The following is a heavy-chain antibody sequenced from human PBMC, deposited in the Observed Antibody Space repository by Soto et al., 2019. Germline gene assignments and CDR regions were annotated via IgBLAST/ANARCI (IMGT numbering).Heavy chain of an antibody. CDR1: GFTFSGSA. V-gene: IGHV3-73*01. D-gene: IGHD3-22*01. CDR2: IRSKANSYAT. J-gene: IGHJ4*02. CDR3: QTYYYDRKTY. Sequence: EVQLVESGGGLIQPGGSLRLSCAASGFTFSGSAMHWVRQASGKGLEWVGRIRSKANSYATAYAASVKGRFTISRDDSKNTAYLQMNSLKTEDTAVYYCQTYYYDRKTYWGQGTLVTVSS.